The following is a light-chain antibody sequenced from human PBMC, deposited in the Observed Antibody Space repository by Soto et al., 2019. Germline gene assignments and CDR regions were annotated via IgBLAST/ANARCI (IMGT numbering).Light chain of an antibody. V-gene: IGKV3-20*01. CDR2: GAS. Sequence: ALTQSPGTLSSSPGERATLSCRASQAVSSNYLAWYQQKPGQAPRLLISGASGRATGVPDRFSGRGSGTEFTLTIDRLESEDFAVYFCQQYGDLPWTFGQGTKVEI. CDR1: QAVSSNY. CDR3: QQYGDLPWT. J-gene: IGKJ1*01.